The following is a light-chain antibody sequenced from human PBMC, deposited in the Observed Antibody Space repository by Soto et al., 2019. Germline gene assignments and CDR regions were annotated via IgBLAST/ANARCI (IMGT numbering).Light chain of an antibody. J-gene: IGKJ4*01. CDR1: QSVSSSY. Sequence: IALTQSPGTLSLSPGERATLSCRASQSVSSSYLAWYQQKPGQAPRLLIYGASSRATGIPDRFSGSGSGTDFTLTISRLEPEDFAVYYCQQYGSSPPLTFGGGTKVDIK. CDR3: QQYGSSPPLT. CDR2: GAS. V-gene: IGKV3-20*01.